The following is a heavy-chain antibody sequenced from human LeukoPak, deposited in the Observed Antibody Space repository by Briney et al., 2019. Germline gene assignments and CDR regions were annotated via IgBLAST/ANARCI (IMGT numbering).Heavy chain of an antibody. J-gene: IGHJ4*02. CDR3: ARGPGYYDSSGYAY. CDR1: GYTFTSYD. Sequence: ASVKVTCNASGYTFTSYDINWVRQATGQGLEWMGWMNPNSGNTGYAQKFQGRVTMTRNTSISTAYMELSSLRSEDTAVYYCARGPGYYDSSGYAYWGQGTLVTVSS. V-gene: IGHV1-8*01. CDR2: MNPNSGNT. D-gene: IGHD3-22*01.